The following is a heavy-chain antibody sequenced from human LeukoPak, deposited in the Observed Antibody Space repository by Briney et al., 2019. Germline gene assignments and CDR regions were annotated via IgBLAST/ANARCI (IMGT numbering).Heavy chain of an antibody. CDR1: GFTFSSYW. Sequence: GGSLRLSCAASGFTFSSYWMNWVRQAPGKGLVWVSRIKSDGITITYADSVKGRFTISRDNAKNTLYLQMNSLRAEDTAVYYCLRDLNWSLDQWGQGTLVTVSS. V-gene: IGHV3-74*01. D-gene: IGHD1-20*01. CDR3: LRDLNWSLDQ. J-gene: IGHJ4*02. CDR2: IKSDGITI.